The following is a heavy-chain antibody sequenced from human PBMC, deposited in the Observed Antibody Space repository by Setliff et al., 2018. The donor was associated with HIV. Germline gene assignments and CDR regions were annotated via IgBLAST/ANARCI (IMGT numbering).Heavy chain of an antibody. D-gene: IGHD4-4*01. Sequence: SETLSLTCTVSGDSIITYYWTWIRQPPGKGLEWIGYIHHSGSSDYTPSLRSRVTMSVDTSKNQFSLKLTSVTAADTAVYYCAREHDYSNYRRLDSWGQGILGGSPSPQ. J-gene: IGHJ4*02. CDR3: AREHDYSNYRRLDS. CDR2: IHHSGSS. V-gene: IGHV4-4*08. CDR1: GDSIITYY.